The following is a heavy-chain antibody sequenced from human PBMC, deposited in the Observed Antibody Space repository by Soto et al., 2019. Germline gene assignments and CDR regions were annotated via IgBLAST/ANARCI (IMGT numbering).Heavy chain of an antibody. CDR1: RISISSGNYY. Sequence: SETLSLTCTVSRISISSGNYYWSWIRQHPGKGLEWIGYIYSSGTTYYNPSLKSRVTISLDMSKNQFPLKLSSVTAADTAVYYCARDRGGSGYYDSTWGQGTLVTVSS. J-gene: IGHJ4*02. CDR3: ARDRGGSGYYDST. V-gene: IGHV4-31*03. D-gene: IGHD3-22*01. CDR2: IYSSGTT.